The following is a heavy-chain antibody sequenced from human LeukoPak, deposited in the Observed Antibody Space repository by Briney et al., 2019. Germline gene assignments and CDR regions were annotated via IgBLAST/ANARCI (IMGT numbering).Heavy chain of an antibody. D-gene: IGHD3-9*01. Sequence: GGSLRLSCAASGFTFSSYAMPWVRQAPGKGLEWVAVISYDGSNKYYADSVKGRFTISRDNSKNTLYLQMNSLRAEDTAVYYCAREQTYYDILTGYYSVTYFDYWGQGTLVTVSS. V-gene: IGHV3-30-3*01. CDR3: AREQTYYDILTGYYSVTYFDY. J-gene: IGHJ4*02. CDR1: GFTFSSYA. CDR2: ISYDGSNK.